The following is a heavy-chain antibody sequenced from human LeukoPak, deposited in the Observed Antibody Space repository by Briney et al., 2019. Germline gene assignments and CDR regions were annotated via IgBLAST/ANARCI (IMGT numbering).Heavy chain of an antibody. J-gene: IGHJ6*02. CDR1: GYTFTGYY. V-gene: IGHV1-2*06. D-gene: IGHD3-22*01. Sequence: GASVKVSCKASGYTFTGYYMHWVRQAPGQGLEWMGRINPNSGGTNYAQKFQGRVTMTTDTSTSTAYMELRSLRSDDTAVYYCARDSPRIYDSSGYYYYYGMDVWGQGTTVTVSS. CDR3: ARDSPRIYDSSGYYYYYGMDV. CDR2: INPNSGGT.